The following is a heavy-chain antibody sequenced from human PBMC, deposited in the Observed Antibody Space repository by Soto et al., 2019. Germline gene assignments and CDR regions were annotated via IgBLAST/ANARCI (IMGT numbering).Heavy chain of an antibody. CDR3: ARAAHYDFWSGYYYMDV. CDR2: ISGSGGIT. V-gene: IGHV3-23*01. Sequence: EVQLLESGGGLVQPGGSLRLSCATSGFTFSSYAMAWVRQAPGKGLEWVSAISGSGGITYHAASVKGRFSISRENSRNMLYLQMNSLGAEDTAVYYCARAAHYDFWSGYYYMDVWGIGTTVTVSS. D-gene: IGHD3-3*01. J-gene: IGHJ6*03. CDR1: GFTFSSYA.